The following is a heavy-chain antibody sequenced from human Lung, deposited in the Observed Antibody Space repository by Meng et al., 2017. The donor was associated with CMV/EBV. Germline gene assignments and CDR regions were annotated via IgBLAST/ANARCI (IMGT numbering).Heavy chain of an antibody. CDR3: ARGGELLPYFDY. D-gene: IGHD1-26*01. J-gene: IGHJ4*02. Sequence: ISRDNTKNSVSLQMNSLRDEDTAVYYCARGGELLPYFDYWGQGTLVTVSS. V-gene: IGHV3-11*06.